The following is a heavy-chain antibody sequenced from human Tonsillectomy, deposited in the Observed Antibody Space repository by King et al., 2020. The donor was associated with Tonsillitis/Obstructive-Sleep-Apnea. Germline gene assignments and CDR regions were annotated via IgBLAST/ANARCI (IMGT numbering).Heavy chain of an antibody. D-gene: IGHD1-14*01. J-gene: IGHJ6*03. Sequence: QLQESGPGLVKPSETLSLTCTVSGGSISGYYWSWIRQPPGKGLEWIGYIYHSGGTNYNPSLKSRVTISVDTSKNQFSLKLSSVTAADAAVYYCAGGHFTTSAYYMDVWGKGTTVTVSS. V-gene: IGHV4-59*01. CDR2: IYHSGGT. CDR3: AGGHFTTSAYYMDV. CDR1: GGSISGYY.